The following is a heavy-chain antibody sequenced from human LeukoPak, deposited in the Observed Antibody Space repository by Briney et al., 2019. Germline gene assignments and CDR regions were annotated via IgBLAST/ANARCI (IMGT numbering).Heavy chain of an antibody. CDR2: IKEDGSEK. Sequence: GGSLRLSCAASGLTFRNYWMSWVRQAPGKGLEWVANIKEDGSEKYYVDSVKGRFTISRDNAKNSLYLQMNSLRAEDTGVYYCARGPSAYPKCFDYWGQGTLVTVSS. J-gene: IGHJ4*02. CDR1: GLTFRNYW. V-gene: IGHV3-7*05. D-gene: IGHD5-12*01. CDR3: ARGPSAYPKCFDY.